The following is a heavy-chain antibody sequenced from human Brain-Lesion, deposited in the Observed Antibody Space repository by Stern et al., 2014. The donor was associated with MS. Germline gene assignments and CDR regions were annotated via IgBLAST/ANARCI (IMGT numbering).Heavy chain of an antibody. Sequence: EVQLVESGGGLVQPGGSLRLSCAASGFTFSSYWMHWVRQAPGKGLVWVSRNNSDGSSTSYADSVKGRFTISRDNAKNTLYLQMNSLRAEDTAVYYCARRRIVGAYWYFDLWGRGTLVTVSS. CDR2: NNSDGSST. D-gene: IGHD1-26*01. J-gene: IGHJ2*01. V-gene: IGHV3-74*02. CDR1: GFTFSSYW. CDR3: ARRRIVGAYWYFDL.